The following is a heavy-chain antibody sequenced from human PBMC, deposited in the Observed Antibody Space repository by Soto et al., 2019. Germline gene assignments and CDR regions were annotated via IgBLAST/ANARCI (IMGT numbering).Heavy chain of an antibody. CDR3: ARDVTIFGVVPSGAFDI. CDR1: GFTFSSYG. J-gene: IGHJ3*02. Sequence: PGGSLRLSCAASGFTFSSYGMSWVRQAPGKGLEWVANIKQDGSEKYYVDSVKGRFTISRDNAKNSLYLQMNSLRAEDTAVYYCARDVTIFGVVPSGAFDIWGQGTMVTVSS. V-gene: IGHV3-7*01. D-gene: IGHD3-3*01. CDR2: IKQDGSEK.